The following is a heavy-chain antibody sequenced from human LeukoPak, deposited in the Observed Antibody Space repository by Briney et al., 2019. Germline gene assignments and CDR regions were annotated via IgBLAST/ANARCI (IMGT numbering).Heavy chain of an antibody. CDR1: GGSISSYY. V-gene: IGHV4-4*09. D-gene: IGHD5-24*01. CDR2: IYTSGST. J-gene: IGHJ4*02. CDR3: ARFRMYRDGYNFDY. Sequence: SETLSLTCTVSGGSISSYYWSWIRQPPGKGLEWVGYIYTSGSTNYNPSLKSRVTISVDTSKNQFSLKLSSVTAADTAVYYCARFRMYRDGYNFDYWGQGTLVTVSS.